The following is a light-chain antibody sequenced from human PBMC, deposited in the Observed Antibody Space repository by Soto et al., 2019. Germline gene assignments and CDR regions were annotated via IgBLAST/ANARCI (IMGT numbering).Light chain of an antibody. V-gene: IGLV1-40*01. CDR2: GNS. CDR3: QSYDSSLINSV. J-gene: IGLJ3*02. Sequence: QSALTQPPSVSGAPGQRVTISCTGSISNIGAGYDVHWYQQFPGTAPKLLIYGNSNRPSGVPDRFSGSKSGTSASLAITGLQAEDEADYYCQSYDSSLINSVFGGGTKLTVL. CDR1: ISNIGAGYD.